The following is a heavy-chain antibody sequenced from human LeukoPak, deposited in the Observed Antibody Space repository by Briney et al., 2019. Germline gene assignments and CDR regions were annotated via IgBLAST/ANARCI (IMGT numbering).Heavy chain of an antibody. Sequence: ASVNVSCKASGYTFTSYYMHWVRQAPGQGLEWMGIINPSGGSTSYAQKFQGRVTMTRDTSTNTVYMELSSLRSEDTAVYFCARATLSDYYFNYWGQGTLVTVSS. CDR1: GYTFTSYY. V-gene: IGHV1-46*01. J-gene: IGHJ4*02. CDR2: INPSGGST. CDR3: ARATLSDYYFNY.